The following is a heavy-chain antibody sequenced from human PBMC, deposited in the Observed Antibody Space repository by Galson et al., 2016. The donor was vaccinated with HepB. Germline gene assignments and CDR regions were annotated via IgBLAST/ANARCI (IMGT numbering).Heavy chain of an antibody. CDR2: ISSSNTYI. J-gene: IGHJ4*02. V-gene: IGHV3-21*01. D-gene: IGHD2-2*01. Sequence: SLRLSCAASGYTFSNYSMNWVRQAPGKGLEWVSSISSSNTYIYYADSVKGRFTISRDNAKNSLYLQMSSLRVEDTAVYYCAREPPCCSSTSCQIDYWGQGTLVTVSS. CDR1: GYTFSNYS. CDR3: AREPPCCSSTSCQIDY.